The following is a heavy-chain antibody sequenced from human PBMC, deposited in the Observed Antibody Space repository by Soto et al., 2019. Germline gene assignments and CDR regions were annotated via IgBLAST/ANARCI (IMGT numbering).Heavy chain of an antibody. Sequence: QVQLVESGGGVVQPGRSLRLSCAASGFTFSSYGMHWVRQAPGKGLEWVAVIWYDGSNKYYADPVKGRFTISRDNSKNTLYLQMNSLRAEDTAVYYCARAGAAAGTGFDYWGQGTLVTVSS. D-gene: IGHD6-13*01. CDR1: GFTFSSYG. V-gene: IGHV3-33*01. CDR3: ARAGAAAGTGFDY. J-gene: IGHJ4*02. CDR2: IWYDGSNK.